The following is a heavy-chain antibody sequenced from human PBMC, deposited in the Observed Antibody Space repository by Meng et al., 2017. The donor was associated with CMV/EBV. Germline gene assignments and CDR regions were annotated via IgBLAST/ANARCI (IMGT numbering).Heavy chain of an antibody. V-gene: IGHV1-8*01. J-gene: IGHJ3*02. CDR3: ARGQAGSAFDI. CDR1: GYTFTSYD. CDR2: MNPNSGNT. Sequence: ASVKVCKASGYTFTSYDINWARQATGQGLEWMGWMNPNSGNTGYAQKFQGRVTMTRNTSISTAYMELSSLRSEDTAVYYCARGQAGSAFDIWGQGTMVTVSS. D-gene: IGHD6-19*01.